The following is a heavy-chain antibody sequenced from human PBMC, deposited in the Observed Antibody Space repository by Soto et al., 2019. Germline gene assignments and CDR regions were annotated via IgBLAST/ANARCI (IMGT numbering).Heavy chain of an antibody. D-gene: IGHD1-20*01. Sequence: QVQLQESGPGLVKPSETLSLTCTVSGGSISSYYWSWIRQPPGKGLEWIGYIYYSGITNYNPSLKSRVTMSVDTSKNQFSLKLSSVTAADTAVYYCARYKSNYYSGMDVWGQGTTVTVS. CDR3: ARYKSNYYSGMDV. CDR2: IYYSGIT. V-gene: IGHV4-59*01. J-gene: IGHJ6*02. CDR1: GGSISSYY.